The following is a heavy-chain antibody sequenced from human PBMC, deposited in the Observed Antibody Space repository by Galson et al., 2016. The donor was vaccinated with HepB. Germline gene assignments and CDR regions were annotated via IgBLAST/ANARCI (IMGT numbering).Heavy chain of an antibody. CDR2: MSASNGNT. CDR3: ARGYYNAMDV. V-gene: IGHV1-18*01. Sequence: SVKVSCKASGYPYISYGINWVRQAPGQGLEWMGWMSASNGNTDYAQKFHGRVTMTTDTSTNTAYMELRSLRGDDTAVYYCARGYYNAMDVWGQGATVTVSS. CDR1: GYPYISYG. J-gene: IGHJ6*02.